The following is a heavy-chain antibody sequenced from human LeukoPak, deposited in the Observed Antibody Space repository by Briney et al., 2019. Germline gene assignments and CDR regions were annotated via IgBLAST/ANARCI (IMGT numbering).Heavy chain of an antibody. CDR2: ISGSGGST. V-gene: IGHV3-23*01. D-gene: IGHD3-3*01. Sequence: GGSLRLSCAASGFTFSSYAMSWVRQAPGKGLEWVSAISGSGGSTYYADSVKGRFTISRDNSKNTLYLQMNSLRAEDTAVYYSAKPPNYDFWSGPYSADYWGQGTLVTVSS. CDR3: AKPPNYDFWSGPYSADY. J-gene: IGHJ4*02. CDR1: GFTFSSYA.